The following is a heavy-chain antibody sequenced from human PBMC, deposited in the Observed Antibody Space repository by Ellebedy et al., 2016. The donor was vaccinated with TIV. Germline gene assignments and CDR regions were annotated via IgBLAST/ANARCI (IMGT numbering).Heavy chain of an antibody. CDR2: INPNTGGT. J-gene: IGHJ4*02. D-gene: IGHD2-15*01. CDR3: SSVSGGSNPDSKFDY. CDR1: GYTFTGYY. V-gene: IGHV1-2*02. Sequence: AASVKVSCKASGYTFTGYYMHWVRQAPGQGLEWMGWINPNTGGTDYAQKFQGRVTVTRDTSISTAYMELTRQRSDDTAVYYCSSVSGGSNPDSKFDYWGQGTLVTVSS.